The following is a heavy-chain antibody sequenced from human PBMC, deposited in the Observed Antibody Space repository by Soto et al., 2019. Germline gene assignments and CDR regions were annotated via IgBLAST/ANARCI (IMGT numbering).Heavy chain of an antibody. V-gene: IGHV3-7*01. CDR1: GSTFGIHW. Sequence: EVQLVESGGGLVQPGGSLRLSCEASGSTFGIHWMTWVRQAPGKALEWVANIKEDGSEKYYVDSVKGRFTISRDNAKNSLFLQMNSLRTEDTAVYYCVRPTKRKFDSWGQGTLVTVSS. J-gene: IGHJ4*02. D-gene: IGHD1-26*01. CDR3: VRPTKRKFDS. CDR2: IKEDGSEK.